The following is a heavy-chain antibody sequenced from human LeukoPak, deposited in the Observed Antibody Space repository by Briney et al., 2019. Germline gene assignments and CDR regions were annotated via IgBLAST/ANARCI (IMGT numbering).Heavy chain of an antibody. CDR1: SGSISTYY. V-gene: IGHV4-59*01. Sequence: PSETLSLTCTVSSGSISTYYWSWIRQAPGKGLEWIGYMYYSGSTNYNPSLKSRVTISVDTSKNQFSLKLSSVTAADTAVYYCARGPYYYYMDVWGKGTTVTVSS. CDR3: ARGPYYYYMDV. CDR2: MYYSGST. J-gene: IGHJ6*03.